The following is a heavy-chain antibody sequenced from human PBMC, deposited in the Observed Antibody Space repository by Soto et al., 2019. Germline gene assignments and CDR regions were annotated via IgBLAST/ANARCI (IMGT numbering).Heavy chain of an antibody. J-gene: IGHJ6*03. V-gene: IGHV1-46*01. CDR3: ARERSPYCSSTSCYRYYYMDV. Sequence: ASVTVSCKASGYTFTSYYMHWVRQAPGQGLEWMGIINASNGNTKYAQKFQGRVTITRDTSASTAYIELSSLRSEDTAVYYCARERSPYCSSTSCYRYYYMDVWGKGATVTVSS. D-gene: IGHD2-2*01. CDR2: INASNGNT. CDR1: GYTFTSYY.